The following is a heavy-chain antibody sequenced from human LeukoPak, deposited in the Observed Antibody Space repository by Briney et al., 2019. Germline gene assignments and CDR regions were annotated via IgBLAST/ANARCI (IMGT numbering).Heavy chain of an antibody. CDR1: GFTFSSYA. CDR3: AKITLSYDSSGYYRP. J-gene: IGHJ5*02. CDR2: ISGSGGST. D-gene: IGHD3-22*01. V-gene: IGHV3-23*01. Sequence: GGSLRLSCAASGFTFSSYAMSWVRQAPGKGLEWVSAISGSGGSTYYADSVKGRFTISGDNSKNTLYLQMNSLRAEDTAVYYCAKITLSYDSSGYYRPWGQGTLVTVSS.